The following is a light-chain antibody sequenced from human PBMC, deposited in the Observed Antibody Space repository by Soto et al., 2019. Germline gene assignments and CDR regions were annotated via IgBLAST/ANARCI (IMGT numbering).Light chain of an antibody. CDR2: DVS. Sequence: QSALTQPASVSGSPGQSITISCTGTSSDVGAYNYVSWYQQHPGKAPKLMIFDVSNRPSGVSNRFSGSKSGNTASLTISGLQAEDEADYYCSSYGSIYVVFGGGTKLTVL. V-gene: IGLV2-14*03. J-gene: IGLJ2*01. CDR3: SSYGSIYVV. CDR1: SSDVGAYNY.